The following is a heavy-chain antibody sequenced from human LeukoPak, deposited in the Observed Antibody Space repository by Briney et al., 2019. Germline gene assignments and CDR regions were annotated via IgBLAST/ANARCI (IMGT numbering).Heavy chain of an antibody. Sequence: PGGSLRLSCAASGFTFSNAWMSWVRQAPGKGLEWVGRIKSKTDGGTTDYAAPVKGRFTISRDDSKNTQYLQMNSLKTEDTAVYYCILPPDVQAAHGTDYWGQGTLVTVSS. CDR1: GFTFSNAW. D-gene: IGHD2-15*01. V-gene: IGHV3-15*01. J-gene: IGHJ4*02. CDR2: IKSKTDGGTT. CDR3: ILPPDVQAAHGTDY.